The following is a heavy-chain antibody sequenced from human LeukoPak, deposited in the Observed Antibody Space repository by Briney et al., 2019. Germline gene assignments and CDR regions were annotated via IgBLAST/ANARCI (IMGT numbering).Heavy chain of an antibody. V-gene: IGHV3-53*01. Sequence: PGGSLRLSCAASGFTVSSNYMSWVRQAPGKGLEWVSVIYSGGSTYYADSVKGRFTISRDNSKNTLYLQMNSLRAEDTAVYYCARDPGMAFDAFDIWGQGTMVTVSS. J-gene: IGHJ3*02. D-gene: IGHD6-13*01. CDR3: ARDPGMAFDAFDI. CDR2: IYSGGST. CDR1: GFTVSSNY.